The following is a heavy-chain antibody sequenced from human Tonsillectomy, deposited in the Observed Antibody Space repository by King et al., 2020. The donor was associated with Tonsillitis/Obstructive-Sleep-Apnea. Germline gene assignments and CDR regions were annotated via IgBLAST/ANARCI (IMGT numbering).Heavy chain of an antibody. Sequence: QLVQSGAEVKKPGESLRISCKGSGYSFTSYWIFWVRQLPGKGLEWVGRINPSDSYTNYSPALQGHVTISADKSTSTAYLQGSSLKAADTAMYYCARQAGFSGYEEDYWGQGSLVTVSS. CDR1: GYSFTSYW. CDR2: INPSDSYT. CDR3: ARQAGFSGYEEDY. J-gene: IGHJ4*02. V-gene: IGHV5-10-1*01. D-gene: IGHD5-12*01.